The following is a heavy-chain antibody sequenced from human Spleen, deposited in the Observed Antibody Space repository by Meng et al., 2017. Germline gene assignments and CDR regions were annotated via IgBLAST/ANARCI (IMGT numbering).Heavy chain of an antibody. D-gene: IGHD4-11*01. J-gene: IGHJ4*02. CDR1: GGSFSDYY. CDR2: INHSGST. Sequence: QQWVAGRLKPPDTLSLPRAFSGGSFSDYYCSWIRHPPWKGLEWSGEINHSGSTNSNPSLESRATISVDTSQNNHSLKLSSVTAADSAVYYCARGPTTMAHDFDYWGQGTPVTVSS. V-gene: IGHV4-34*01. CDR3: ARGPTTMAHDFDY.